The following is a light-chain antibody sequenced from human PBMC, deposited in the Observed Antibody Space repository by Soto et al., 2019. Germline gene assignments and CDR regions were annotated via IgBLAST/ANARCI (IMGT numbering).Light chain of an antibody. CDR3: QVWDRTSDQYV. Sequence: SYELTQPPSVSVAPGKTASITCGGNNIGGKGVHWFQQKPGQAPVLVIYYDSDRPSGIPERFSGSNSGNTATLTISRVVAGDEADYYCQVWDRTSDQYVFGSGTKVTVL. CDR1: NIGGKG. CDR2: YDS. V-gene: IGLV3-21*04. J-gene: IGLJ1*01.